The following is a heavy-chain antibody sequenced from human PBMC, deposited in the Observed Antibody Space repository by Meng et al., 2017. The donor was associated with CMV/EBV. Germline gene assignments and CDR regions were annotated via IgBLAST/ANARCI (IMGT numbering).Heavy chain of an antibody. CDR3: ATAYSSGSPYGMDV. CDR2: FDPEDGET. D-gene: IGHD6-19*01. V-gene: IGHV1-24*01. Sequence: LVKVSCKVSGYILTELFMHWVRQAPGKGLEWMGGFDPEDGETIYAQKFQGRVTMTEDTSTDTAYMELSSLRSEDTAVYYCATAYSSGSPYGMDVWGQGTTVTVSS. J-gene: IGHJ6*02. CDR1: GYILTELF.